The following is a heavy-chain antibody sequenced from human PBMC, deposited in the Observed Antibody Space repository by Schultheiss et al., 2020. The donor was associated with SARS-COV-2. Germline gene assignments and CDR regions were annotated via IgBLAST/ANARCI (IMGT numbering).Heavy chain of an antibody. CDR1: GFSLSTSGVG. CDR3: AHRRTRKAEAVAGRAGAFDI. Sequence: SGPTLVKPTQTLTLTCTFSGFSLSTSGVGVGWIRQPPGKALEWLALIYWNDDKRYSPSLKSRLTITKDTSKNQVVLTMTNMDPVDTATYYCAHRRTRKAEAVAGRAGAFDIWGQGTMVTVSS. D-gene: IGHD6-19*01. J-gene: IGHJ3*02. CDR2: IYWNDDK. V-gene: IGHV2-5*01.